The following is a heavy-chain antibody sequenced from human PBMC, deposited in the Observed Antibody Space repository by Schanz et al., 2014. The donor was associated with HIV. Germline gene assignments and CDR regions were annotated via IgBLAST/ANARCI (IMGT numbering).Heavy chain of an antibody. CDR3: ARSSGWGGWTTWDGMDV. J-gene: IGHJ6*02. D-gene: IGHD6-19*01. CDR1: GYSFTAYY. V-gene: IGHV1-2*02. Sequence: QLVQSGAEVKKPGASVKASCKASGYSFTAYYIHWVRQAPGQGLEWMGWLDTNTGGTNYARKFQGRVTMTRDTTISTAYMDLRRLRSDDMAVYYCARSSGWGGWTTWDGMDVWGQGTTVIVS. CDR2: LDTNTGGT.